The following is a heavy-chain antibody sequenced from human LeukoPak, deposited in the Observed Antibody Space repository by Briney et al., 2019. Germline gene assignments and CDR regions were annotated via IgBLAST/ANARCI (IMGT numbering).Heavy chain of an antibody. D-gene: IGHD3-9*01. V-gene: IGHV4-30-4*07. CDR2: IYYSGST. CDR3: ARLRYFDWLNFDY. CDR1: GGSISSGAYS. Sequence: SETLSLTCAVSGGSISSGAYSWSWTRQPPGKGLEWIGYIYYSGSTYYNPSLKSRVTISVDTSKNQFSLKLSSVTAADTAVYYCARLRYFDWLNFDYWGQGTLVTVSS. J-gene: IGHJ4*02.